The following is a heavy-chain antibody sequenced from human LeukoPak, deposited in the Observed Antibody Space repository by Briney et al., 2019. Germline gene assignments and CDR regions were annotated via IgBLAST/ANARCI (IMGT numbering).Heavy chain of an antibody. V-gene: IGHV6-1*01. CDR1: GDSVSSNSAA. CDR3: ARTKTYSSSSGPLD. CDR2: TYYRSKWYN. J-gene: IGHJ4*02. D-gene: IGHD6-6*01. Sequence: SQTLSLTCAISGDSVSSNSAAWNWIRQSPSRGLEWLGRTYYRSKWYNDYAVSVKSRITIHPDTSKNQFSLQLNSVTPEDTAVYYCARTKTYSSSSGPLDWGQGTLVTVSS.